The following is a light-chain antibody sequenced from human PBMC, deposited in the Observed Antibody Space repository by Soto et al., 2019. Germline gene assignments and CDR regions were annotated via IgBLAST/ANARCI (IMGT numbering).Light chain of an antibody. CDR2: GAS. Sequence: EIVLTQSPGTLSLSPGERATLSCRASQSVSSSYLTWYQQRPGQAPRLLIYGASSRAAGIPDRFSGSGSGTDFTLHLSRLEPEDFAVYYCQQYGSAPWTFGQGTKVEIK. CDR3: QQYGSAPWT. CDR1: QSVSSSY. J-gene: IGKJ1*01. V-gene: IGKV3-20*01.